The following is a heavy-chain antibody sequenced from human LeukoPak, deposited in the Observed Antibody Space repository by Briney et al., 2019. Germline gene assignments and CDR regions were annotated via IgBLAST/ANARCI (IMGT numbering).Heavy chain of an antibody. CDR3: AAELKIGDIYFDP. Sequence: SVKVSCKASGFTFSTSVMHLVRLTRGPRREWIGWIVVGTGSTSYAQNFQGRVTLTRDMSTNTVSMEVSSLTSEDTATYYCAAELKIGDIYFDPWGQGTLVTVSS. J-gene: IGHJ5*02. CDR2: IVVGTGST. D-gene: IGHD2/OR15-2a*01. CDR1: GFTFSTSV. V-gene: IGHV1-58*02.